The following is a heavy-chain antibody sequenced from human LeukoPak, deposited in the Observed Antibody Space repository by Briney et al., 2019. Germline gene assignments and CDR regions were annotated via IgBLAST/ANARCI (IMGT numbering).Heavy chain of an antibody. J-gene: IGHJ3*02. CDR2: INAGGST. Sequence: PGGSLRLSCAASGFTVGMNYMSWVRQAPGQGLEWVAVINAGGSTHFADSVRGRFTLSRDNSKNTLYLQMNSLRAEDTAVYYCAREAHYDILTGYPSWGAFDIWGQGTLVTVSS. CDR1: GFTVGMNY. CDR3: AREAHYDILTGYPSWGAFDI. D-gene: IGHD3-9*01. V-gene: IGHV3-53*01.